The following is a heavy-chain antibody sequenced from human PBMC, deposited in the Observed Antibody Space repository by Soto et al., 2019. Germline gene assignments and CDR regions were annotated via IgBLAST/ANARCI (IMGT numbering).Heavy chain of an antibody. CDR1: GFTFSSYA. CDR3: AKAVRRSSSLPGVNWFDP. J-gene: IGHJ5*02. CDR2: ISGSGGST. Sequence: EVQLLESGGGLVQPGGSLRLSCAASGFTFSSYAMSWVRQAPGKGLEWVSAISGSGGSTYYADSVKGRFTISRDNSKNTLYLQMNSLRDEDTAVYYCAKAVRRSSSLPGVNWFDPWGQGTLVTVSS. V-gene: IGHV3-23*01. D-gene: IGHD6-13*01.